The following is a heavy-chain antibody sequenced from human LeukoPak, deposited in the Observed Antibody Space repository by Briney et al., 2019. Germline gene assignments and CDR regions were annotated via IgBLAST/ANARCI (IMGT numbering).Heavy chain of an antibody. Sequence: SETLSLTCTVSGGSISSYYWSWIRQPAGKGLEWIGRIYTSGSTNYNPSLKSRVTISVDTSKNQFSLKLSSVTAADTAIYYCARDGRAGSLFAYWGRGTLVTVSS. CDR2: IYTSGST. CDR3: ARDGRAGSLFAY. V-gene: IGHV4-4*07. D-gene: IGHD6-19*01. J-gene: IGHJ4*02. CDR1: GGSISSYY.